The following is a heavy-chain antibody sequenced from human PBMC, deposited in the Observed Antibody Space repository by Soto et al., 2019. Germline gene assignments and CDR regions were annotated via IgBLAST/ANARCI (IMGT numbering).Heavy chain of an antibody. CDR3: ARENSSGWFGEVDY. V-gene: IGHV3-33*01. CDR2: IWYDGSNK. Sequence: QVQLVESGGGVVQPGRSLRLSCAASGFTFSSYGMHWVRQAPGKGLEWVAVIWYDGSNKYYADSVKGRFTISRDNSKNTLYLQMNSLRAEDTAVYYCARENSSGWFGEVDYWGQGTLVTVSS. J-gene: IGHJ4*02. CDR1: GFTFSSYG. D-gene: IGHD6-19*01.